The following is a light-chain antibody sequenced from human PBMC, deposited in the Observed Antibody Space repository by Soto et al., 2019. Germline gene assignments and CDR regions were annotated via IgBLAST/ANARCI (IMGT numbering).Light chain of an antibody. CDR1: SSDIGVYNY. J-gene: IGLJ3*02. Sequence: QYVLTQPASVSGSPGQSITISCTGNSSDIGVYNYVSWYQQHPGKAPKLVICEVSNRPSGVSSRFSGSKSGNTASLTISGLRAEDEADYYCTSFTTTNIWVFGGGTKLTVL. CDR3: TSFTTTNIWV. CDR2: EVS. V-gene: IGLV2-14*01.